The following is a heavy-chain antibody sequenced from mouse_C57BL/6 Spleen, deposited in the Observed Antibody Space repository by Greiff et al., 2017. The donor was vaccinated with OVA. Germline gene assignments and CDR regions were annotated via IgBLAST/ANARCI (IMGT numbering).Heavy chain of an antibody. J-gene: IGHJ2*01. V-gene: IGHV3-6*01. CDR1: GYSITSGYY. CDR2: ISYDGSN. Sequence: EVKLQESGPGLVKPSQSLSLTCSVTGYSITSGYYWNWIRQFPGNKLEWMGYISYDGSNNYNPSLKNRISITRDTSKNQFFLKLNSVTTEDTATYYCARDGYFDYWGQGTTLTVSS. CDR3: ARDGYFDY.